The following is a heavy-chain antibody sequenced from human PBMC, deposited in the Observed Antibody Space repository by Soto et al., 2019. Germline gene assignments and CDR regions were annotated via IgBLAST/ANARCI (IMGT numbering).Heavy chain of an antibody. Sequence: PVGSLRLSCAASEFTFSTYAMTWVRQAPGRGLQWVATISDSGDITYYADSVKGRFTISRDNSRNTLYLQMNNLRAEDTALYYCAKPWVPSIKDRPPRFDYCGRGTLVTVSS. CDR2: ISDSGDIT. CDR1: EFTFSTYA. D-gene: IGHD6-6*01. CDR3: AKPWVPSIKDRPPRFDY. V-gene: IGHV3-23*01. J-gene: IGHJ4*02.